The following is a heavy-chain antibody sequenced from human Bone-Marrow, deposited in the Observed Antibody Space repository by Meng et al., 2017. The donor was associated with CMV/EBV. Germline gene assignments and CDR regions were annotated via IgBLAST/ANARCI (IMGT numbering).Heavy chain of an antibody. V-gene: IGHV1-8*03. CDR3: ARGRTVTFPNFGY. J-gene: IGHJ4*02. Sequence: ASVKVSCKASGYTFTSYDINWVRQATGQGLEWMGWMNPNSGNTGYAQKFQGRVTITRNTSISTAYMELSSLRSEDTAVYYCARGRTVTFPNFGYWGQRMLVTVSS. CDR1: GYTFTSYD. CDR2: MNPNSGNT. D-gene: IGHD4-11*01.